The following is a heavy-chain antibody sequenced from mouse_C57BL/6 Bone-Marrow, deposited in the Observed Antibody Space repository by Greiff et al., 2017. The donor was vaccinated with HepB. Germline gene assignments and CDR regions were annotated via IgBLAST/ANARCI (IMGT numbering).Heavy chain of an antibody. V-gene: IGHV1-5*01. CDR2: IYPGNSDT. J-gene: IGHJ4*01. D-gene: IGHD2-4*01. CDR1: GYTFTSYW. CDR3: TYRGIYYDYDAAMDY. Sequence: VQLQQSGTVLARPGASVKMSCKTSGYTFTSYWMHWVKQRPGQGLEWIGAIYPGNSDTSYNQKFKGKAKLTAVTSASTAYMELSSLTNEDSAVYYCTYRGIYYDYDAAMDYWGQGTSVTVSS.